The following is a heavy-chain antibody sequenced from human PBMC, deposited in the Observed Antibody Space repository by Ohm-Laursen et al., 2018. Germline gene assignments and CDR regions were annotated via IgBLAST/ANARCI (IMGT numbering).Heavy chain of an antibody. CDR2: MNTKRGDT. V-gene: IGHV1-8*01. CDR3: ARGRLSGTRRALDI. Sequence: ASVKASCKTSGYTFINYDIHWVRQASGQGLEWLGWMNTKRGDTGYAHKFQGRVTMARNASISTANMEMSSLRSEDTAVYYCARGRLSGTRRALDIWGQGTMVTVSS. D-gene: IGHD1-7*01. J-gene: IGHJ3*02. CDR1: GYTFINYD.